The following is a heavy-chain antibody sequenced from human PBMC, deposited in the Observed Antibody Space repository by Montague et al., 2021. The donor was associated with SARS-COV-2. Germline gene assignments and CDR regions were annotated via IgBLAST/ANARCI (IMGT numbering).Heavy chain of an antibody. Sequence: SLSLSFSASGFTFSSYGMHWVRQAPGKGLEWVAVIWYDGSNKYYADSVKGRFTISRDNSKNTLYLQMNSLRAEDTAVYYCAGDLAGSWFDPWGQGTLVTVSS. V-gene: IGHV3-33*01. J-gene: IGHJ5*02. CDR2: IWYDGSNK. CDR3: AGDLAGSWFDP. CDR1: GFTFSSYG.